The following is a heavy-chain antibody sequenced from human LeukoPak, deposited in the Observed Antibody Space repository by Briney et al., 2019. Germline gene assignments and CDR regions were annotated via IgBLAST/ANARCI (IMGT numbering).Heavy chain of an antibody. D-gene: IGHD1-26*01. Sequence: GGTLRLSCAASGLTFRNYGMSWVRQAPGKGLEWVSAISNSVGNTYYADSVKGRFTISRDNSRNTLYLQMNSLRAEDTAVYYCAKDDGGSYYIYYYYMDVWGKGTTVTISS. CDR1: GLTFRNYG. V-gene: IGHV3-23*01. CDR2: ISNSVGNT. CDR3: AKDDGGSYYIYYYYMDV. J-gene: IGHJ6*03.